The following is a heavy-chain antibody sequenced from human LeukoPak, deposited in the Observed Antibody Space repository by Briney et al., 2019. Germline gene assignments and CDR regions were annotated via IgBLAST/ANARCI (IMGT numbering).Heavy chain of an antibody. D-gene: IGHD6-19*01. Sequence: GASVKVSCKASGYTFTSYGISWVRQAPGQGLEWMGWISAYNGNTNYAQKLQGRVTMTTDTSTSTAYMELRSLRSDDTAVYYCARVPISVAGTSRAFDIWGQGTMVTVSS. CDR1: GYTFTSYG. V-gene: IGHV1-18*01. CDR3: ARVPISVAGTSRAFDI. CDR2: ISAYNGNT. J-gene: IGHJ3*02.